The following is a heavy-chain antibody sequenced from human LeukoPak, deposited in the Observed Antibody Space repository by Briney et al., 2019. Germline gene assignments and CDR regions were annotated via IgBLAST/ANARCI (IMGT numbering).Heavy chain of an antibody. V-gene: IGHV1-69*04. CDR1: GGTFSSYA. Sequence: SVKVSCKASGGTFSSYAISWVRQAPGQGLEWMGRIIPILGIANYAQKFQGRVTITADKSTSTAYMELSSLRSEDTAVYYCACPTYCYDSSGYHGDYWGQGTLVTVSS. D-gene: IGHD3-22*01. J-gene: IGHJ4*02. CDR2: IIPILGIA. CDR3: ACPTYCYDSSGYHGDY.